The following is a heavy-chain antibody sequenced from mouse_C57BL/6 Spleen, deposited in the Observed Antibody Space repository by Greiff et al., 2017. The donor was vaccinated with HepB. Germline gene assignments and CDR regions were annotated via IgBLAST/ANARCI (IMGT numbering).Heavy chain of an antibody. Sequence: QVQLQQSGPELVKPGASVKISCKASGYAFSSSWMNWVKQRPGKGLEWIGRIYPGDGDTNYNGKFKGKATLTADKSSSTAYMQLSSLTSEDSAVYFCARFTVYFDYWGQGTTLTVSS. CDR1: GYAFSSSW. V-gene: IGHV1-82*01. CDR3: ARFTVYFDY. CDR2: IYPGDGDT. D-gene: IGHD1-1*01. J-gene: IGHJ2*01.